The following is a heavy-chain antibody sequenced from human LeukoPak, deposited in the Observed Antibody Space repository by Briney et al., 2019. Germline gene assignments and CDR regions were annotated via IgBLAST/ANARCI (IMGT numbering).Heavy chain of an antibody. V-gene: IGHV3-30*02. CDR2: IRYDGSNK. J-gene: IGHJ5*02. Sequence: GGSLRLSCAASGFTFSSYGMHWVRQAPGKGLEWVAFIRYDGSNKYYADSVKGRFTISRDNTKNSLYLQLNSLRAEDTAVYYCARDLWGTTPTPIPWGQGTLVIVSS. D-gene: IGHD1/OR15-1a*01. CDR3: ARDLWGTTPTPIP. CDR1: GFTFSSYG.